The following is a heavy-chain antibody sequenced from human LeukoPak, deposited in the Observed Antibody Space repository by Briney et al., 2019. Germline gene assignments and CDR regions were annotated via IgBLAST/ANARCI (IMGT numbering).Heavy chain of an antibody. D-gene: IGHD3-22*01. Sequence: GGSLRLSCAASGLIFSNYGINWVRQAPGKGLEWVSYISSSSSTIYYADSVKGRFTISRDNAKNSLYLQMNSLRAEDTAVYYCAREGFYYDSSGYREGYYFDYWGQGTQITVSS. J-gene: IGHJ4*02. CDR2: ISSSSSTI. CDR1: GLIFSNYG. CDR3: AREGFYYDSSGYREGYYFDY. V-gene: IGHV3-48*04.